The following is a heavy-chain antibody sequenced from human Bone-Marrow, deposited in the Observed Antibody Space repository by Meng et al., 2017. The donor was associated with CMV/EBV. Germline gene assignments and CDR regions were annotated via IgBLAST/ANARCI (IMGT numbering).Heavy chain of an antibody. CDR2: FDPEDGET. CDR1: GYTLTELS. D-gene: IGHD2-15*01. CDR3: ARDRGSSYYSVYGMDV. V-gene: IGHV1-24*01. Sequence: ASVKVSCKVSGYTLTELSMHWVRQAPGKGLEWMGGFDPEDGETIYAQKFQGRVTMTRDTSIGTAYMELNRLRSDDTAVYYCARDRGSSYYSVYGMDVWGQGTTVTVSS. J-gene: IGHJ6*02.